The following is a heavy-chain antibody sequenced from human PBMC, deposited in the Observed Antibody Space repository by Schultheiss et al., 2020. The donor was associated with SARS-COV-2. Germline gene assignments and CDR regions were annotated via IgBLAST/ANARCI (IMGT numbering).Heavy chain of an antibody. J-gene: IGHJ4*02. CDR2: ISYDGSNK. V-gene: IGHV3-30-3*01. Sequence: GGSLRLSCAASGFTFSSYEMNWVRQAPGKGLEWVAVISYDGSNKYYADSVKGRFTISRDNSKNTLYLQMNSLRAEDTAVYYCARAGGGQFLEYWGQGTLVTVSS. CDR3: ARAGGGQFLEY. D-gene: IGHD2-21*01. CDR1: GFTFSSYE.